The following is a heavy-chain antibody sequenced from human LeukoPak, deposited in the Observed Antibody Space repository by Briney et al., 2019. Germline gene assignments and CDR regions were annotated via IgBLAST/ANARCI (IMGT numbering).Heavy chain of an antibody. CDR2: INPNSGDT. Sequence: GASVKVSCTASGYIFTNYYMHWVRQVPGQEVEWVGGINPNSGDTNYAQKFQDRVTMTGDTSISAAYMHLSRLRSDDTALYYCAREREASGSRYFDYWGQGTLVTVSS. D-gene: IGHD3-10*01. CDR1: GYIFTNYY. V-gene: IGHV1-2*02. CDR3: AREREASGSRYFDY. J-gene: IGHJ4*02.